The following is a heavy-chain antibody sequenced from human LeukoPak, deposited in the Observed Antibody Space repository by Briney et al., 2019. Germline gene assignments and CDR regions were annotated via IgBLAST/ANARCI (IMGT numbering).Heavy chain of an antibody. CDR2: INPNSGGT. V-gene: IGHV1-2*02. D-gene: IGHD3-10*01. J-gene: IGHJ5*02. CDR3: ARGPVYYGSGSYYNWFDP. CDR1: GYTFTGYY. Sequence: GASVKVSCKASGYTFTGYYMHSVRQAPGQGLEWMGWINPNSGGTNYAQKFQGRVTMTRDTSISTAYMELSRLRSDDTAVYYCARGPVYYGSGSYYNWFDPWGQGTLVTVSS.